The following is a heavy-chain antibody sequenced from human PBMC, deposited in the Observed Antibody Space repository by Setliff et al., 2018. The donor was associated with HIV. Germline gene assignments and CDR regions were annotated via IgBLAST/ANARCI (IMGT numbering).Heavy chain of an antibody. D-gene: IGHD3-22*01. CDR3: ARDTGYYDSSGYYAEYFQH. CDR1: EFTFGNYA. J-gene: IGHJ1*01. V-gene: IGHV3-48*04. CDR2: ITSSSSAI. Sequence: PGGSLRLSCAASEFTFGNYAMGWVRQAPGKGLEWVSYITSSSSAIYYADSVKGRFTISRDNAKNSLYLQMNSLRAEDTAVYYCARDTGYYDSSGYYAEYFQHWGQGTLVTVSS.